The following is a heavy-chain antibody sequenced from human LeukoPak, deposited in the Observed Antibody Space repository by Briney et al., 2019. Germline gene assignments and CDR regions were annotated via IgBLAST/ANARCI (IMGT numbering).Heavy chain of an antibody. Sequence: SVKVSCKASGGTFSNYAISWVRQAPGQGLEWVGGIIPIFGTANYAQRFQGRITITADESTSTAYMELGSLRSEDTAVYYCARVLRENDFWSGYSLDYWGQGTLVTVSS. CDR1: GGTFSNYA. V-gene: IGHV1-69*01. J-gene: IGHJ4*02. CDR3: ARVLRENDFWSGYSLDY. CDR2: IIPIFGTA. D-gene: IGHD3-3*01.